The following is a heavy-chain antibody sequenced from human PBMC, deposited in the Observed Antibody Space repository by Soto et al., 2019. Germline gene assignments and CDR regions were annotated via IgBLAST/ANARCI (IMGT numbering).Heavy chain of an antibody. CDR2: ISAHNGNT. CDR1: GYTFTTYG. V-gene: IGHV1-18*01. J-gene: IGHJ4*02. D-gene: IGHD1-1*01. CDR3: ARGRYGDY. Sequence: QVHLVQSGAEVMKPGASVKVSCKGSGYTFTTYGITWVRQAPGQGLEWMGWISAHNGNTNYAQKLQGRVTVTRDTSTSTAYMELRSLRSDATAVYYCARGRYGDYWGQGALVTVSS.